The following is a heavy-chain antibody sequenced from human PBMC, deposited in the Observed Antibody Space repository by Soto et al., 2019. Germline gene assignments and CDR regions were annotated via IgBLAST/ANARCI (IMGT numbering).Heavy chain of an antibody. V-gene: IGHV3-23*01. Sequence: EVQLLESGGGLVQPGGSLRLSCAASGLTFSIYAMTWVRQAPGKGLEWVSTISGSSGTTSYADSVRGRFTISRDNSKNSLYLQMNSLRAEDTAVYYCAKEAYGWYFDLWGRGTLVTVSS. CDR3: AKEAYGWYFDL. CDR2: ISGSSGTT. D-gene: IGHD4-17*01. CDR1: GLTFSIYA. J-gene: IGHJ2*01.